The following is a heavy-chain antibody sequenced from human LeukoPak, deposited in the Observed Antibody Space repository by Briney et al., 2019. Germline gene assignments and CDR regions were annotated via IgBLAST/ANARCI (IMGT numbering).Heavy chain of an antibody. CDR3: ARLRIIVVVPPARLDYFDY. CDR1: GGSISSGTYY. V-gene: IGHV4-39*01. D-gene: IGHD2-2*01. Sequence: SETLSLTCTVSGGSISSGTYYWGWIRQPPGTGLEWIGSIYYSGSTYYNPSLKSRVTISVDTSKNQFSLKLSSVTAADTAAYYCARLRIIVVVPPARLDYFDYWGQGTLVTVSS. CDR2: IYYSGST. J-gene: IGHJ4*02.